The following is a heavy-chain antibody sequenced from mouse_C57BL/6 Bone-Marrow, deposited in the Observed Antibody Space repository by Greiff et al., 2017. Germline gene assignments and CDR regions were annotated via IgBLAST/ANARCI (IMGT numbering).Heavy chain of an antibody. Sequence: VQLVESGAELARPGASVKLSCKASGYTFTSYGISWVKQRTGQGLEWIGEIYPRSGDTYYNEKFKSKATLPVDTSSSTAYMQLSSLTSEDSAVYYCAREGGYGNYYFDYWGQGTTLTVSS. CDR3: AREGGYGNYYFDY. CDR2: IYPRSGDT. V-gene: IGHV1-81*01. CDR1: GYTFTSYG. D-gene: IGHD2-10*02. J-gene: IGHJ2*01.